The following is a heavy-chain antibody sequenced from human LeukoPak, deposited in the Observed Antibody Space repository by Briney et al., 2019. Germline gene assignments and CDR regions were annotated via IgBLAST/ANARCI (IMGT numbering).Heavy chain of an antibody. CDR1: GGSFSGYY. D-gene: IGHD3-10*01. J-gene: IGHJ5*02. CDR3: ARQFGDLNWFDP. Sequence: SETLSLTCAVYGGSFSGYYWSWIRQPPGKGLEWIGEINHSGSTNYNPSLKSRVTISVDTSKNQFSLKLSSVTAADTAVYYCARQFGDLNWFDPWGQGTLVTVSS. CDR2: INHSGST. V-gene: IGHV4-34*01.